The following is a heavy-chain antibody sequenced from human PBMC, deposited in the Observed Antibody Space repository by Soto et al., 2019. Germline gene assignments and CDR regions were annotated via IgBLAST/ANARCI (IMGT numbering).Heavy chain of an antibody. CDR2: IRYDGNEK. Sequence: EVELVESGGDLVQPGGSLRLTCVVSGFTFSDFWMSWVRQAPGKGLEWVANIRYDGNEKNYLGSVKGRFTISRDNAKSSLYLQMSSLRAEDTAVYFCARDEGKSLVTYRLDYWGQGTLVTVSS. CDR3: ARDEGKSLVTYRLDY. J-gene: IGHJ4*02. D-gene: IGHD3-10*01. CDR1: GFTFSDFW. V-gene: IGHV3-7*01.